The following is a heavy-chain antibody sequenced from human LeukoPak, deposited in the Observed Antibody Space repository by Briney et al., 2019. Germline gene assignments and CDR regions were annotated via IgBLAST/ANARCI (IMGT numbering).Heavy chain of an antibody. CDR2: IYTDGSK. J-gene: IGHJ4*02. D-gene: IGHD6-13*01. CDR1: GFTVSTSY. Sequence: GGSLRLSYAASGFTVSTSYMTWVRQAPGKGLEWVSVIYTDGSKNYADSVQGRFTLSRDNSKNTLYLQMNSLRAEDTAVYYCARARVNVAAGIDYWGQGTLVTVSS. CDR3: ARARVNVAAGIDY. V-gene: IGHV3-66*01.